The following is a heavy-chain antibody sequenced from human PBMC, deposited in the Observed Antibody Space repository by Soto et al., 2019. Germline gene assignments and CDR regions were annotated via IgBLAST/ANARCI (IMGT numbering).Heavy chain of an antibody. V-gene: IGHV4-59*08. CDR1: GGSFSGYY. Sequence: SETLSLTCAVYGGSFSGYYWSWIRQPPGKGLEWIGYIYYSGSTNYNPSLKSRVTISVDTSKNQFSLNLSSVTAADTAVYYCARGSTYSVYWGQGALVTVSS. CDR3: ARGSTYSVY. J-gene: IGHJ4*02. CDR2: IYYSGST. D-gene: IGHD2-21*01.